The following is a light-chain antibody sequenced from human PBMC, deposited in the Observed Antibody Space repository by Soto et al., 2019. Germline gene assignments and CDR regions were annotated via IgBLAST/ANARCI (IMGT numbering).Light chain of an antibody. CDR2: EGS. J-gene: IGLJ1*01. Sequence: QPALTQPASVSGSPGQSITISCTGTSSDVGSYNLVSWYQQHPGKAPKLMIYEGSKWPSGVSNRFSGSKSGNTASLTISGLQAEDEADYYCCSYAGSSTYVFGTGTKLTVL. CDR3: CSYAGSSTYV. V-gene: IGLV2-23*01. CDR1: SSDVGSYNL.